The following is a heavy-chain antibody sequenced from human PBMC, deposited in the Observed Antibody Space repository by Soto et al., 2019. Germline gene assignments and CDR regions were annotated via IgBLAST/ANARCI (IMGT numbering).Heavy chain of an antibody. CDR1: GGSITSSDNYY. J-gene: IGHJ4*02. CDR3: ARHGSGSYYPVDS. V-gene: IGHV4-39*01. D-gene: IGHD3-10*01. Sequence: QLQLRESGPGLVQPSETLSLTCTVSGGSITSSDNYYWGWIRQPPGKGLEYIGSVHYNGRTYYNPSLKSRVTVSADASKNQFSLKLTSVTAADTAVYYCARHGSGSYYPVDSWGQGTLVTVSS. CDR2: VHYNGRT.